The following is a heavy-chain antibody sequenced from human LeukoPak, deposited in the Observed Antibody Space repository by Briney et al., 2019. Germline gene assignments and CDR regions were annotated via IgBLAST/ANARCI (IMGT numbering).Heavy chain of an antibody. Sequence: ASVKVSCKASGYTFTSYGIIWVRQAPGQGLEWMGWISAYNGNTNYAQKLQGRVTMTTDTSTSTAYMELRSLRSDDTAVYYCARDSVLLWFGELFHRSFWFDPWGQGTLVTVSP. CDR3: ARDSVLLWFGELFHRSFWFDP. V-gene: IGHV1-18*01. CDR2: ISAYNGNT. J-gene: IGHJ5*02. D-gene: IGHD3-10*01. CDR1: GYTFTSYG.